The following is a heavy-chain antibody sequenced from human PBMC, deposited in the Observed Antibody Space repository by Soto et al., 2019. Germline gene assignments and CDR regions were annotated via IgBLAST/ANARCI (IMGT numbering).Heavy chain of an antibody. CDR1: GYTFTSYA. Sequence: ASVKVSCKASGYTFTSYAMHWVLQAPGQRLEWMGWINAGNGNTKYSQKFQGRVTITRDTSASTAYMELSSLRSEDTAVYYCARSGYDFWSGYYDYWGQGALVTVSS. CDR2: INAGNGNT. D-gene: IGHD3-3*01. CDR3: ARSGYDFWSGYYDY. V-gene: IGHV1-3*01. J-gene: IGHJ4*02.